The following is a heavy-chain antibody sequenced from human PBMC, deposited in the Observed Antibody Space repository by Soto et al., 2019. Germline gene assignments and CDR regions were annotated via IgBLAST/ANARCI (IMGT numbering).Heavy chain of an antibody. D-gene: IGHD3-9*01. J-gene: IGHJ6*02. Sequence: EVQLLESGGGLVQPGGSLRLSCAASGFTFSSYAMSWVRQAPGKGLEWVSAISGSGGSTYYADSVKGRFTISRDNSKNTLYLQMSSLRAEDTAVYYCAKGPTYYDILTAEYGMDVWGQGTTVTVSS. CDR2: ISGSGGST. V-gene: IGHV3-23*01. CDR3: AKGPTYYDILTAEYGMDV. CDR1: GFTFSSYA.